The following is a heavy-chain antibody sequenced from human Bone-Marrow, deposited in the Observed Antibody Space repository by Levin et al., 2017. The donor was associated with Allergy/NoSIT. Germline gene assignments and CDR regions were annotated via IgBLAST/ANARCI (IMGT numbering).Heavy chain of an antibody. CDR3: ARGYYYDSSGHDYYYGMDV. D-gene: IGHD3-22*01. CDR2: IYYGGNT. V-gene: IGHV4-39*07. J-gene: IGHJ6*02. Sequence: SETLSLTCGVSDGSTKNSNFHWGWIRQPPGKGLEWIGSIYYGGNTYHNPSLKSRVTISLDTSKNQFSLKLSSVTAADTAVYYCARGYYYDSSGHDYYYGMDVWGQGTTVIVSS. CDR1: DGSTKNSNFH.